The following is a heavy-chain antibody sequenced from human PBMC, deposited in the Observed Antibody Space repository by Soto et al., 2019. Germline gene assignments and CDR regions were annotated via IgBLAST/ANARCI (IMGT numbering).Heavy chain of an antibody. CDR3: ARGCSSTSCPNYYYYGMDV. CDR2: INHSGST. D-gene: IGHD2-2*01. CDR1: GGSFSGYY. V-gene: IGHV4-34*01. J-gene: IGHJ6*02. Sequence: QVQLQQWGAGLLKPSETLSLTYAVYGGSFSGYYWSWIRQPPGKGLEWIGEINHSGSTNYNPSLKSRVTISVDTSKNQFSLKLSSVTAADTAVYYCARGCSSTSCPNYYYYGMDVWGQGTTVTVSS.